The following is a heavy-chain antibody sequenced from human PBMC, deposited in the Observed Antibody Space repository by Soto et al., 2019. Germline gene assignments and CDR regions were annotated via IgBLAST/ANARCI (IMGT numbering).Heavy chain of an antibody. V-gene: IGHV3-30-3*01. CDR1: GFTFSSYA. Sequence: QVQLVESGGGVVQPGRSLRLSCAASGFTFSSYAMHWVHQAPGKGLEWVAVISYDGSNKYYADSVKGRFTISRDNSKKTLYLQMNSLRAEDTAVYYCARDSRAYCGGDCSGAADYWGQGTLVNVSS. CDR2: ISYDGSNK. D-gene: IGHD2-21*02. CDR3: ARDSRAYCGGDCSGAADY. J-gene: IGHJ4*02.